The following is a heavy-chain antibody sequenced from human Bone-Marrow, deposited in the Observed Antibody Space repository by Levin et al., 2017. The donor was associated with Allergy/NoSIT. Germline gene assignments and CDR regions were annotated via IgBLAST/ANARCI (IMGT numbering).Heavy chain of an antibody. Sequence: PSETLSLTCAVSGYSISRDNWWGWIRQPPGKGLEWIGHIYYHGRTYLNPSLTSRVTMSVDTSKNQFSLKLSSVSAVDTAVYYWARTRDGYNVFDSWGQGTPVTVSS. J-gene: IGHJ4*02. V-gene: IGHV4-28*01. CDR3: ARTRDGYNVFDS. D-gene: IGHD5-24*01. CDR1: GYSISRDNW. CDR2: IYYHGRT.